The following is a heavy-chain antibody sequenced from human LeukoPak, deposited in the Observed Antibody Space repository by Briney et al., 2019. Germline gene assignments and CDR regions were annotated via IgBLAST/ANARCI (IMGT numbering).Heavy chain of an antibody. CDR2: ISSSSSYI. CDR1: GFTFSSYS. Sequence: GGSLRLSCAASGFTFSSYSMNWVRQAPGKGLEWVSSISSSSSYIYYADSVKGRFTISRDDAKNSLYLQMNSLRAEDAAVYYCAKDHIRRDGYSDFDYWGQGTLVTVSS. D-gene: IGHD6-13*01. V-gene: IGHV3-21*04. J-gene: IGHJ4*02. CDR3: AKDHIRRDGYSDFDY.